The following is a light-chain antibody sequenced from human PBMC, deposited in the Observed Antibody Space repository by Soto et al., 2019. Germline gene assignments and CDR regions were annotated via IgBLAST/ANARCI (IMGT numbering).Light chain of an antibody. CDR2: DVS. J-gene: IGLJ2*01. CDR3: SSYTTTSTVV. Sequence: QSALTQPASVSGSPGQSLTISCTGTSSDVGGYNLVSWYQQHPGKAPKLMIYDVSNRPSGVSNRFSGSKSGNTASLTISGLQAEDEADYYCSSYTTTSTVVFGGGTKLTVL. V-gene: IGLV2-14*01. CDR1: SSDVGGYNL.